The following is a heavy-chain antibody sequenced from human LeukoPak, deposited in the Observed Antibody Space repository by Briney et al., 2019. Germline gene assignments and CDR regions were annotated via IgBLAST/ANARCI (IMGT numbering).Heavy chain of an antibody. D-gene: IGHD2-2*01. V-gene: IGHV1-2*02. CDR3: ARDQRWAVVPAAVDY. CDR2: INPNSGGT. CDR1: GYTFTGNH. Sequence: ASVKVSCKASGYTFTGNHIHWVRQAPGQGLEWMGWINPNSGGTNYAQKFQGRVTMTRDTSISTAYMELSRLRSDDTAVYYCARDQRWAVVPAAVDYWGQGTLVTVSS. J-gene: IGHJ4*02.